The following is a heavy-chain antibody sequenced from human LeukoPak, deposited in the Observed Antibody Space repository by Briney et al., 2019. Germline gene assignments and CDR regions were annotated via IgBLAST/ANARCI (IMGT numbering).Heavy chain of an antibody. CDR2: IGSSGSTV. D-gene: IGHD2-21*01. V-gene: IGHV3-11*04. Sequence: PGGSLRLSCAASDFTVSNMYMTWVRQAPGKGLEWVSYIGSSGSTVYYADSVKGRFTISRDNAKNTLYLQMNSLRAEDTAVYYCVRDPNYSENFDYWGQGALVTV. CDR1: DFTVSNMY. CDR3: VRDPNYSENFDY. J-gene: IGHJ4*02.